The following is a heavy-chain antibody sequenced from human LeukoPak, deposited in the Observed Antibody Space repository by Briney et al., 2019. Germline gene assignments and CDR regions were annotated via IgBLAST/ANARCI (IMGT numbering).Heavy chain of an antibody. CDR2: ISWNSDNV. V-gene: IGHV3-9*01. Sequence: GGSLRLSCTASGFTFDHYAMHWVRQVPGKGLEWVSGISWNSDNVGYADSVRGRFTISRDNSKNTLYLQMNSLRAEDTAVYYCARASRGDSTYYGMDVWGQGTTVTVSS. D-gene: IGHD4-17*01. CDR3: ARASRGDSTYYGMDV. CDR1: GFTFDHYA. J-gene: IGHJ6*02.